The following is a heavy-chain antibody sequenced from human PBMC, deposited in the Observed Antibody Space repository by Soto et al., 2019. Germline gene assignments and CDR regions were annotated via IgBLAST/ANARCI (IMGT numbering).Heavy chain of an antibody. J-gene: IGHJ6*02. D-gene: IGHD1-7*01. V-gene: IGHV4-34*01. CDR1: GGSFSGYY. Sequence: SETLSLTCAVYGGSFSGYYWSWIRQPPGKGLEWIGEINHSGSTNYNPSLKSRVTISVDTSKNQFSLKLSSVTAADTAVYYCARRGQPGTRAYYYGMDVWGHGTKVTVSS. CDR2: INHSGST. CDR3: ARRGQPGTRAYYYGMDV.